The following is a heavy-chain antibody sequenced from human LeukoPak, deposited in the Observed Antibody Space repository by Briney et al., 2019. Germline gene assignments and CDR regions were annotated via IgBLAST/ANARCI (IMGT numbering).Heavy chain of an antibody. CDR3: ARSSGALFDY. D-gene: IGHD4/OR15-4a*01. V-gene: IGHV4-59*11. CDR1: GGSISSHY. Sequence: PSETLSLTCTVSGGSISSHYWSWIRQPPGKGLEWIGYIYYSGSTNSKPSLKSRVTISVDTSKNQFSLKLSSVTAAATAVYYCARSSGALFDYWGREPWSPSPQ. J-gene: IGHJ4*02. CDR2: IYYSGST.